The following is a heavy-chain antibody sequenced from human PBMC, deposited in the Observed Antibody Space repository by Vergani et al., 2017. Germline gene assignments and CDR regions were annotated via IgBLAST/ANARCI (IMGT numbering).Heavy chain of an antibody. J-gene: IGHJ4*02. CDR1: GFTFSSYG. D-gene: IGHD3-10*01. V-gene: IGHV3-30*18. CDR3: AKALRFRDYYGSGMAY. CDR2: ISYDGSNK. Sequence: QMQLVESGGGVVQPGRSLRLSCAASGFTFSSYGMHWVRQAPGKGLEWVAVISYDGSNKYYADSVKGRFTISRDNSKNTPYLQMNSLSAEDTAVYYCAKALRFRDYYGSGMAYWGQGTLVTVSS.